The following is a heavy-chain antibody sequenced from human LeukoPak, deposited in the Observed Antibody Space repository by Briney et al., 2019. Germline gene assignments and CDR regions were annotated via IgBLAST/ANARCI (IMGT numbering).Heavy chain of an antibody. V-gene: IGHV3-9*01. Sequence: GRSLRLFCAASGFTFDDYAMHWVRHAPGKGLEWVSGISWNSGSIGYADSVKGRFTISKDNAKNSLYLQMNSLRAEDTALYYCAKDTTPYSSSYDYWGQGTLVTVSS. CDR2: ISWNSGSI. CDR1: GFTFDDYA. J-gene: IGHJ4*02. CDR3: AKDTTPYSSSYDY. D-gene: IGHD6-13*01.